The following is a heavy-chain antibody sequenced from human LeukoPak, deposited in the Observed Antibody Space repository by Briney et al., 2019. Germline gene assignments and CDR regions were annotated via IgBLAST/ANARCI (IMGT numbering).Heavy chain of an antibody. CDR1: GCSVGKEY. CDR3: STEDKYCTTTTCAVY. Sequence: SRKVYGCSVGKEYVHWVRQAPGQGLEWMGYMRPASGDSNFAQKFQDRVTMTRDTSISTAYLELSRLTSDDTAVYYCSTEDKYCTTTTCAVYWGQGTLVTVSS. CDR2: MRPASGDS. D-gene: IGHD2-2*01. V-gene: IGHV1-2*02. J-gene: IGHJ4*02.